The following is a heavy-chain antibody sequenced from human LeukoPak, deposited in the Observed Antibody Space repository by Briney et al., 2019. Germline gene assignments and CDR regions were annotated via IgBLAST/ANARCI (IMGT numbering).Heavy chain of an antibody. V-gene: IGHV3-21*01. CDR3: ARDPGIAAAGNY. CDR2: ISSSSNYI. D-gene: IGHD6-13*01. J-gene: IGHJ4*02. CDR1: GFTFRRYT. Sequence: GGSLRLSCAASGFTFRRYTLNWVRQAPGKGLEWVSSISSSSNYIYYADSVKGRFTISRDNAKNSLYLQMNSLRAEDTAVYYCARDPGIAAAGNYWGQGTLVTVSS.